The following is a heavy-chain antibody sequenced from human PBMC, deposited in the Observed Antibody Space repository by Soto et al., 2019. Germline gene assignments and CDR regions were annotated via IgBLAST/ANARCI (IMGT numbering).Heavy chain of an antibody. CDR1: GFTFSSYG. D-gene: IGHD3-3*01. J-gene: IGHJ4*02. CDR3: GRDPVGIGLVIIAY. V-gene: IGHV3-30*03. Sequence: GGSLRLSCAASGFTFSSYGMHWVRQAPGKGLEWVAVISYDGSNKYYADSVKGRFTISRDNSKNTLYLQMNSLRAEDTAVYYCGRDPVGIGLVIIAYWGQGALVTVSS. CDR2: ISYDGSNK.